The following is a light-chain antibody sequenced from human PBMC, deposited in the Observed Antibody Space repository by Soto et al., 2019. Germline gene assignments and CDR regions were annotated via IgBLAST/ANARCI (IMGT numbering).Light chain of an antibody. CDR2: GAS. CDR3: QQYSNWPLIT. Sequence: EIVMTQSPATLSVSPGERATLSCRASQSVSSNLAWYQQKRGQAPRLLIYGASTRATGLPARFSGSGSGTEFTLTISSLQSEDFAVYYCQQYSNWPLITFGQGTRLEIK. V-gene: IGKV3-15*01. CDR1: QSVSSN. J-gene: IGKJ5*01.